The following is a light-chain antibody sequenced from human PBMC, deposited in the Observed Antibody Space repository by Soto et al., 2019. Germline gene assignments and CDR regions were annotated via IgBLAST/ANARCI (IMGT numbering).Light chain of an antibody. CDR3: QQYDNWPPLT. CDR2: GAS. J-gene: IGKJ4*01. CDR1: QNVSSNL. Sequence: TVLTQAPGTLALSPGEISTLSFRATQNVSSNLLVWYQQHPGQAPRLLIYGASSRATGIPDRFSGSGSGTEFTLTISSLQSEDFAVYYCQQYDNWPPLTFGGGTKVDIK. V-gene: IGKV3-20*01.